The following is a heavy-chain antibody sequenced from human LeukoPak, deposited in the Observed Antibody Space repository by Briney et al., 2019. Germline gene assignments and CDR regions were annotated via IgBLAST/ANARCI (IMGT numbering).Heavy chain of an antibody. V-gene: IGHV1-18*01. CDR2: ISAYNGNT. CDR1: GYTFTSYG. Sequence: ASVKVSCKASGYTFTSYGISWVRQAPGQGLEWMGWISAYNGNTNYAQKVQGRVTLTTDTSTSTAYMELRSLRSDDAAVYYCARVLRYFEPADAFDIWGQGTMVTVSS. D-gene: IGHD3-9*01. CDR3: ARVLRYFEPADAFDI. J-gene: IGHJ3*02.